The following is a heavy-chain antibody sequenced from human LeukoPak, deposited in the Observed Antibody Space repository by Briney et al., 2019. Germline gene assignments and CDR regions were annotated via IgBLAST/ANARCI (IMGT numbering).Heavy chain of an antibody. CDR2: INPSGGST. CDR1: GYTFTSYY. Sequence: ASVKVSCKASGYTFTSYYMHWVRQAPGQGLEWMGIINPSGGSTSYAQKFQGRVTMTRDMSTSTVYMELSSLRSEDTAVYYCAKDSRAYNYVRAFDIWGQGTVVTVSS. V-gene: IGHV1-46*01. D-gene: IGHD3-10*02. J-gene: IGHJ3*02. CDR3: AKDSRAYNYVRAFDI.